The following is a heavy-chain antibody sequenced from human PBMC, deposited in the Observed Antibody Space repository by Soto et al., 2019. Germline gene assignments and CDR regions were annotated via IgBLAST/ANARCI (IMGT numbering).Heavy chain of an antibody. J-gene: IGHJ4*02. CDR1: GFTVSSNY. Sequence: EVQLVESGGGLIQPGGSLRLSCAASGFTVSSNYMSWVRQAPGKGLEWVSVIYSGGSTYYEDSVKGRFTISRDNSKNTLYLQMNSLRAEDTAVYYCAREDYGGTSGQLDYWGQGTLVTVSS. V-gene: IGHV3-53*01. D-gene: IGHD4-17*01. CDR2: IYSGGST. CDR3: AREDYGGTSGQLDY.